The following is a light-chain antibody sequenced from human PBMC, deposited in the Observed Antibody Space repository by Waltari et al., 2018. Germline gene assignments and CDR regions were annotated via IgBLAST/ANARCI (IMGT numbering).Light chain of an antibody. CDR2: GAS. J-gene: IGKJ2*01. CDR3: QQYSSSPYT. Sequence: EIVLTQSPGTLSLSPGERATLSCRASQSVSSSYLAWYQQKPGQAPRLLIYGASSRATGIPDRCSGSGSVTHFTLTISRLEPEDFAVYYCQQYSSSPYTFGQGTKLEIK. CDR1: QSVSSSY. V-gene: IGKV3-20*01.